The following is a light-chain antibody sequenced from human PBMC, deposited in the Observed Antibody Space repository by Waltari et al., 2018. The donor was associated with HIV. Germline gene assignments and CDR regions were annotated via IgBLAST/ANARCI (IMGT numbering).Light chain of an antibody. CDR3: AAWDDSLNGVV. CDR2: SNN. CDR1: SSNIGSNT. J-gene: IGLJ2*01. V-gene: IGLV1-44*01. Sequence: QSVLTQPPSASGTPGQRVTISCSGSSSNIGSNTVNWYQQLPGTAPKLLIYSNNLRPSAVLDRFSGSKAGTSASLTISGLQSEDEADYYCAAWDDSLNGVVFGGGTKLTVL.